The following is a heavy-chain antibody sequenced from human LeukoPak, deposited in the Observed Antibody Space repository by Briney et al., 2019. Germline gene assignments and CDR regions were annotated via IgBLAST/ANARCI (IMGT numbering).Heavy chain of an antibody. D-gene: IGHD3-10*01. CDR2: INTNTGNP. CDR1: GYSFTNYT. V-gene: IGHV7-4-1*02. CDR3: ARPMYGSGSYVSY. Sequence: GASVKVSCKTSGYSFTNYTMNWVRQAPGQGLEWMGWINTNTGNPTYAQGFTGRFVFSLDTSVSTAYLQISSLKAEDTAVYYCARPMYGSGSYVSYWGQGTLVTVSS. J-gene: IGHJ4*02.